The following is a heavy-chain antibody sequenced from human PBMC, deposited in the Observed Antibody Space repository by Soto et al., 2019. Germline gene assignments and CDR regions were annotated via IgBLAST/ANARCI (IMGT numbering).Heavy chain of an antibody. Sequence: EVQLLESGVGLVQPGGSLRLSCAASGFTFSSDALRWVRQAPGKGLEWVSSIRGSGGSTYYADSVKGRFTISRDNSKNKLYLQMNSLRAEDTAVYYCAKDLLYDDMLTGYLSWATDDYWGQGTMVTVSS. CDR3: AKDLLYDDMLTGYLSWATDDY. CDR2: IRGSGGST. J-gene: IGHJ4*02. CDR1: GFTFSSDA. V-gene: IGHV3-23*01. D-gene: IGHD3-9*01.